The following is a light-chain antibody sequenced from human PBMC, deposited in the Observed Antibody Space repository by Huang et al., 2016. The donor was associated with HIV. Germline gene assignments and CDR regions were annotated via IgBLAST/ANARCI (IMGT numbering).Light chain of an antibody. CDR1: QSFSSAY. J-gene: IGKJ2*01. CDR3: QKYGSSPPYT. CDR2: GAS. Sequence: EIVLTQSPGTLSLSPGERATLSCRASQSFSSAYLAWYQQKPGQAPRLLIYGASSRATGIPDRCSGSGTGTDFTLTISRLEPEDFAVYYCQKYGSSPPYTFGQGTKLEIK. V-gene: IGKV3-20*01.